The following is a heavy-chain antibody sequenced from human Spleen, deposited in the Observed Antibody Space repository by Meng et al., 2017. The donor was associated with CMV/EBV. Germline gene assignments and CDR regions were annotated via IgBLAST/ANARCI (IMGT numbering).Heavy chain of an antibody. J-gene: IGHJ4*02. Sequence: QIQWVQSGPELRRPGASVKVSCQASGYNFDIYGITWVRQAPGQGLEWVGWVGAYNGNTNYAQKLQGRVTMTTDTSTSTAYMELRSLRSDDTAVYYCARVMQYGSYYYFDYWGQGTLVTVSS. CDR3: ARVMQYGSYYYFDY. V-gene: IGHV1-18*01. CDR1: GYNFDIYG. CDR2: VGAYNGNT. D-gene: IGHD1-26*01.